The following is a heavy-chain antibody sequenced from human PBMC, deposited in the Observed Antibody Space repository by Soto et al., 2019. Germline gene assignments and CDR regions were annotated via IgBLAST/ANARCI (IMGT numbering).Heavy chain of an antibody. Sequence: SETLSLTCTVSGGSISSGGYYWSWIRQHPGKGLEWIGYIYYSGSTYYNPSLKSRVTISVDTSKNQFSLKLSSVTAADTAVYYCARATTVVTLFDYWGQGTLVTVSS. CDR3: ARATTVVTLFDY. CDR2: IYYSGST. V-gene: IGHV4-31*03. CDR1: GGSISSGGYY. J-gene: IGHJ4*02. D-gene: IGHD4-17*01.